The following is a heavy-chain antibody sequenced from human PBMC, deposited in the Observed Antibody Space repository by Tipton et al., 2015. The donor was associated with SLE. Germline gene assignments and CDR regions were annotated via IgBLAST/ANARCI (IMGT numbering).Heavy chain of an antibody. D-gene: IGHD6-19*01. CDR3: AKGGPTAVAGGGYYYYMDV. Sequence: SLRLSCAASGFMFSSYAMSWVRQAPGKGLEWVSAISGSGGSTYYADSVKGRFTISRDNSKNTLYLQMNSLRAEDTAVYYCAKGGPTAVAGGGYYYYMDVWGKGTTVTVSS. CDR1: GFMFSSYA. J-gene: IGHJ6*03. CDR2: ISGSGGST. V-gene: IGHV3-23*01.